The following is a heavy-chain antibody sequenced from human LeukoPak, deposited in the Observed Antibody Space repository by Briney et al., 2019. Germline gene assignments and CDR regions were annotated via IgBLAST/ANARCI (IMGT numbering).Heavy chain of an antibody. J-gene: IGHJ4*02. V-gene: IGHV4-59*08. CDR1: GVSIGSYY. D-gene: IGHD2-15*01. Sequence: SETLSLTCTVSGVSIGSYYWSWIRQPPGKGLEWIGYIDYSGNTNPHASLKSRVTISIDTSKNQISLKLSSVTAADTAVYYCARTYCRGGSCHFDYWGQGTLVTVSS. CDR3: ARTYCRGGSCHFDY. CDR2: IDYSGNT.